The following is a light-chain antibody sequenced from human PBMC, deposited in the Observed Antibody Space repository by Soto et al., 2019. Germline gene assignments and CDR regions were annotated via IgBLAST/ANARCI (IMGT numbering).Light chain of an antibody. V-gene: IGLV2-14*01. Sequence: SVLTQPASVSGSPGQSITISCTGTSSDIGDYNYVSWYQQYPGKAPKLIISEVSSRPSGISNRFSGSKSASTASLTISGLQPEDEADYYCCSYSTTIPYVFGTGTNVTVL. CDR1: SSDIGDYNY. J-gene: IGLJ1*01. CDR2: EVS. CDR3: CSYSTTIPYV.